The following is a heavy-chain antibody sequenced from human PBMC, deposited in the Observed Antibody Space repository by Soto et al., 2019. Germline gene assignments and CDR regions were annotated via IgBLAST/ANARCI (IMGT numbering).Heavy chain of an antibody. Sequence: EVQLVESGGGLVQPGGSLRLSCAASGFTFSIYWMTWVRQAPGKGLEWVANIKEDGSEKYYVDSVKGRFTISRDNAKNSLYLQMNSLRAEDTTVYYCARGRITPDYWCQGTLVTVSS. CDR1: GFTFSIYW. J-gene: IGHJ4*02. CDR2: IKEDGSEK. D-gene: IGHD3-16*01. CDR3: ARGRITPDY. V-gene: IGHV3-7*01.